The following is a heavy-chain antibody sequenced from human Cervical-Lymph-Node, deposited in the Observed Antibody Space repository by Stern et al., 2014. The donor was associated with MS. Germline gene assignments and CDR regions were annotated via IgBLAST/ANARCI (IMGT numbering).Heavy chain of an antibody. Sequence: EVQLVESGAELIRPGESLKISCKGSGYKFSIYWIAWESQMPGKGLEWMGINFPCDSTTRYSPSFQGQVTMSADKATSTAYLQWSSLNASDTAMYFCARQTTAWASDVWGQGTLVTVSS. CDR1: GYKFSIYW. CDR2: NFPCDSTT. D-gene: IGHD1-14*01. CDR3: ARQTTAWASDV. J-gene: IGHJ4*02. V-gene: IGHV5-51*01.